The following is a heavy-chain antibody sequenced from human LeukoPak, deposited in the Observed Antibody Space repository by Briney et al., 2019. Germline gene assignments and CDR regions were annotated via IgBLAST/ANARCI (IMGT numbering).Heavy chain of an antibody. D-gene: IGHD5-18*01. V-gene: IGHV1-18*01. CDR1: GYTFISYG. J-gene: IGHJ5*02. Sequence: ASVKVSCKASGYTFISYGISWVRQAPGQGLEWMGWIRGYNGNTDYAQKFQGRVTMTTDTSTSTAYMELRSLRSDDTAIYYCARDEQLLPRWFDRWGQGTLVTVSS. CDR3: ARDEQLLPRWFDR. CDR2: IRGYNGNT.